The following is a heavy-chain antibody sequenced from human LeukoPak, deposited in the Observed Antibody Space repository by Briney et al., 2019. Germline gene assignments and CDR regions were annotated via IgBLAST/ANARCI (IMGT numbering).Heavy chain of an antibody. Sequence: LSGGSLRLSCAASGFTLSNYGMHWVRQAPGKGLEWVAVISHDGSDEHNADSVKGRFTISRDNPMNTLYLKMNHLRTEDTALYYCAKDLFVAPTNSLGWGGYNRYGMDVWGQGTTVTVSS. V-gene: IGHV3-30*18. CDR1: GFTLSNYG. D-gene: IGHD3-16*01. J-gene: IGHJ6*02. CDR3: AKDLFVAPTNSLGWGGYNRYGMDV. CDR2: ISHDGSDE.